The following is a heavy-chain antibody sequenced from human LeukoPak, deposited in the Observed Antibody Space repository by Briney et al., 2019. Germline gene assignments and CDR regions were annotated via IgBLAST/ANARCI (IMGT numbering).Heavy chain of an antibody. CDR3: ARLDSSGYRSFDY. D-gene: IGHD3-22*01. J-gene: IGHJ4*02. CDR2: IYSGGST. CDR1: GFTVSSNY. V-gene: IGHV3-53*01. Sequence: GGSLRLSCAASGFTVSSNYMNWVRQAPGKGLEWVSAIYSGGSTYYADSVKGRFTISRDNSKNTLYLQMNSLRAEDTAVYYCARLDSSGYRSFDYWGQGTLVTVSS.